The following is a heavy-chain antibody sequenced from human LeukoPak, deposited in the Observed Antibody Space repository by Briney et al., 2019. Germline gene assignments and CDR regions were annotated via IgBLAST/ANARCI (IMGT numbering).Heavy chain of an antibody. D-gene: IGHD2-2*01. CDR3: TKEGGDCSNYPCPLGS. CDR2: IFNARSGGYI. V-gene: IGHV3-66*02. Sequence: PGGSLRLSCAASGFTVTYNYMSWVRQAPGKGLEWVSVIFNARSGGYIYYADSVKGRFTISRDDSKNTLYLQMNSLRPEDTAVYYCTKEGGDCSNYPCPLGSGGQGTLVTVSA. CDR1: GFTVTYNY. J-gene: IGHJ4*02.